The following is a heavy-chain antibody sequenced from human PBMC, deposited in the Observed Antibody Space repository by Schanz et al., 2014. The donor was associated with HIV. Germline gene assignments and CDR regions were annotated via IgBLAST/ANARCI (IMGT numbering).Heavy chain of an antibody. CDR3: ARGAEEDYYGPCFDS. CDR1: GFTFRRHG. J-gene: IGHJ4*02. Sequence: QLVGSGGGVVQPGRSQRLSCAASGFTFRRHGMHWVRQAPGQGLEWLAVISPYGRKQHYADSVKGRFIISRDNSKKILYLQMNSLRAEDTAEYFCARGAEEDYYGPCFDSWGQGTLVIVSS. D-gene: IGHD3-16*01. V-gene: IGHV3-33*01. CDR2: ISPYGRKQ.